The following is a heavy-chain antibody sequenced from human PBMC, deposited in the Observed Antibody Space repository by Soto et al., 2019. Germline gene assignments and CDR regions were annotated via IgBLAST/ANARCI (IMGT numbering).Heavy chain of an antibody. CDR3: ARVVRDIVVVPAATYGGYYYYGMDV. V-gene: IGHV4-59*01. CDR2: VYYSGST. CDR1: GVSSSNYY. J-gene: IGHJ6*02. Sequence: LXLTCTVSGVSSSNYYWSWIRQPPGKGLECIGYVYYSGSTNYNPSLKSRVTISVDTSKNQFSLKLSSVTAADTAVYYCARVVRDIVVVPAATYGGYYYYGMDVWGQGTTVTVSS. D-gene: IGHD2-2*01.